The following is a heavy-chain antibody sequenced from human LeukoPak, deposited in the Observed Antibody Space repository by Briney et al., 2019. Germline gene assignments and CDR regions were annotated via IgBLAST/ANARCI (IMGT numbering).Heavy chain of an antibody. CDR2: IRSKANSYAT. V-gene: IGHV3-73*01. CDR1: GFTFSGSA. J-gene: IGHJ4*02. Sequence: GGSLRLSCAASGFTFSGSAMHWVRQASGKGLEWVGRIRSKANSYATAYAASVKGRFTISRDDSKNTAYLQMNSLKTEDTAVYYCTSIAAAALDYWGQGTLVTVSS. D-gene: IGHD6-13*01. CDR3: TSIAAAALDY.